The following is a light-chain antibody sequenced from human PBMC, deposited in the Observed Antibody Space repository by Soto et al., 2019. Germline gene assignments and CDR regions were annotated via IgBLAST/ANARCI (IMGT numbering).Light chain of an antibody. Sequence: CPLAQPASVAGSPGQSITISCTRTSSDVENYRLISWYQHHPGKVPKVVIFEATKRPSGVSTRFSGSKSGNTASLTISGLQAEDEADYYCSSYTDTNTYVFGSGTKVTVL. V-gene: IGLV2-23*01. J-gene: IGLJ1*01. CDR2: EAT. CDR3: SSYTDTNTYV. CDR1: SSDVENYRL.